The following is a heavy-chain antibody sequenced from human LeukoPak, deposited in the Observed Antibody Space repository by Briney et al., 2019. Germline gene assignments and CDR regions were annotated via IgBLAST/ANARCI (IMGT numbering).Heavy chain of an antibody. CDR3: AKGPHGVIAAAGTFDP. D-gene: IGHD6-13*01. J-gene: IGHJ5*02. V-gene: IGHV3-21*04. CDR2: ISSSSIHR. CDR1: GFTFSSYS. Sequence: GGSLRLSCAASGFTFSSYSVNWVRQAPGKGLEWVSSISSSSIHRYYADSVEGRFTISRDNAKNTMYLQINSLRAEDTAVYHCAKGPHGVIAAAGTFDPWGQGTLVTVSS.